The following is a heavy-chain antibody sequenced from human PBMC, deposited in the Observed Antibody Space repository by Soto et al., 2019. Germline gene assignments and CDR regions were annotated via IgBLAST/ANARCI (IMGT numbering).Heavy chain of an antibody. CDR1: GYTFTSYD. CDR2: MNPNSGNT. V-gene: IGHV1-8*01. J-gene: IGHJ6*02. D-gene: IGHD3-16*01. Sequence: ASVKVSCKASGYTFTSYDINWVRQATGQGLEWMGWMNPNSGNTGYAQKFQGRVTMTRNTSISTAYMELSSLRSEDTAVYYCARVGLSPLPGYYYYDMDVWGQGTTVTVSS. CDR3: ARVGLSPLPGYYYYDMDV.